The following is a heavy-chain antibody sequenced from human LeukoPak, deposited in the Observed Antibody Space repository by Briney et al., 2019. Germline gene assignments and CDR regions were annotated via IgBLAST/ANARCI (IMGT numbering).Heavy chain of an antibody. J-gene: IGHJ4*02. Sequence: PSETLSLTCTVSGGSIGSCYYYWGRLRQPPGRGLDWIGSIYYSGRSYYNPSLRSRVTISEDTYKNQFSLKLNSVTAPVTVLYSCARDGISARGSLDYWGQGTLVTVSS. CDR2: IYYSGRS. CDR1: GGSIGSCYYY. CDR3: ARDGISARGSLDY. V-gene: IGHV4-39*02. D-gene: IGHD6-6*01.